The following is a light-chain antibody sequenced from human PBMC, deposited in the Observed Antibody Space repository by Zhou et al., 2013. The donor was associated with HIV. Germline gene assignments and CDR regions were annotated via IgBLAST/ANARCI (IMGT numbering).Light chain of an antibody. CDR1: SSNIGAGYD. J-gene: IGLJ2*01. CDR2: VNN. Sequence: QSVLTQPPSVSGAPGQRVTISCTGSSSNIGAGYDVHWYQQLPGTAPKLLIYVNNNRPSGAPDRFSGSKSGTSASLAITGLQAEDEADYYCQSYDSSLSVVFGGGTRLTV. V-gene: IGLV1-40*01. CDR3: QSYDSSLSVV.